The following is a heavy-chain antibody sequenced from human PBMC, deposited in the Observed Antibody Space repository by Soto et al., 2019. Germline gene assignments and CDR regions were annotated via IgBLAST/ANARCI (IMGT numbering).Heavy chain of an antibody. D-gene: IGHD2-15*01. J-gene: IGHJ6*02. CDR2: ISWDGGST. V-gene: IGHV3-43*01. Sequence: PGGSLRLPCAASGFTFDDYTMHWVRQAPGKGLEWVSLISWDGGSTYYADSVKGRFTISRDNSKNSLYLQMNSLRTEDTALYYCAKDMNIVVVVAATWGMDVWGQGTTVTDSS. CDR1: GFTFDDYT. CDR3: AKDMNIVVVVAATWGMDV.